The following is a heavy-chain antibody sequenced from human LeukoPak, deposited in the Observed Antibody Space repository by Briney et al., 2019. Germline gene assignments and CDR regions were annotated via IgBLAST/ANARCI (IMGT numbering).Heavy chain of an antibody. Sequence: GGSLRLSCAASGFTFSSPAMSWVRQAPGKGLEWVSSISGSGGSTYYADSVKGRFTISRDNAKNSLYLQMNSLRAEDTAVYYCARDRDMDVWGKGTTVTISS. V-gene: IGHV3-23*01. J-gene: IGHJ6*03. CDR3: ARDRDMDV. CDR2: ISGSGGST. CDR1: GFTFSSPA. D-gene: IGHD3-10*01.